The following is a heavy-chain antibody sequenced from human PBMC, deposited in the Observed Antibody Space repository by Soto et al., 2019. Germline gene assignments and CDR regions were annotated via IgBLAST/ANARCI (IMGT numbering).Heavy chain of an antibody. CDR1: GYTFTSYA. Sequence: QVQLVQSGAEEKKPGASVKVSCKASGYTFTSYAMHWVRQAPGQRLEWMGWINAGNGNTKYSQKFQGRVTITRDTYASTAYMELSSLRSEYTAVYYCARSIVVVTALDYWGQGTLVTVSS. CDR2: INAGNGNT. CDR3: ARSIVVVTALDY. D-gene: IGHD2-21*02. J-gene: IGHJ4*02. V-gene: IGHV1-3*05.